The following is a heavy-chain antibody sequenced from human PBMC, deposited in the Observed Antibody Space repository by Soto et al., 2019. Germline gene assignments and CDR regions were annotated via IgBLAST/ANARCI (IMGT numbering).Heavy chain of an antibody. J-gene: IGHJ5*02. CDR1: GGSISRYY. CDR2: IYYSGST. D-gene: IGHD5-12*01. Sequence: PSETLSLTCTVSGGSISRYYWSWIRQPPGKGLEWIGYIYYSGSTNYNPSLKSRVTISVDTSKNQFSLKLSSVTAADTAVYYCARHGGYDRWGGWFAPWGQGTLAPVSS. V-gene: IGHV4-59*08. CDR3: ARHGGYDRWGGWFAP.